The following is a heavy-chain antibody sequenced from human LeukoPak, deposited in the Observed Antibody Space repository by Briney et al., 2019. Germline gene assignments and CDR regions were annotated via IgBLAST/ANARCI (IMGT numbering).Heavy chain of an antibody. CDR2: ISSSSSYI. D-gene: IGHD3-10*01. V-gene: IGHV3-21*01. Sequence: PGGSLRLSCAASGFTFSSYSMNWVRQAPGKGLEWVSSISSSSSYIYYADSVKGRFTISRDNAKSSLYLQMNSLRAEDTAVYYCARDNYYGSGYEYFQHWGQGTLVTVSS. CDR3: ARDNYYGSGYEYFQH. J-gene: IGHJ1*01. CDR1: GFTFSSYS.